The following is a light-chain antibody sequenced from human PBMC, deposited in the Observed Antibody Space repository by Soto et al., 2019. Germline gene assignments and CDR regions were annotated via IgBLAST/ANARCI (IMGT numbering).Light chain of an antibody. J-gene: IGKJ3*01. CDR2: DAS. CDR1: QSVSSY. CDR3: QRRSNWPPKFT. V-gene: IGKV3-11*01. Sequence: EIVLTQSPATLSLSPGERATLSCRASQSVSSYLAWYQQKPGQAPRLLISDASNKATGIPARFSGSGSGTAFTLTISSLEPEDFAVYYCQRRSNWPPKFTFGPGTKVDIK.